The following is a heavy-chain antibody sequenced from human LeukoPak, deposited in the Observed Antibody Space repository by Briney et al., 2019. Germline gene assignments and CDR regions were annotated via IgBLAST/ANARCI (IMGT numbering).Heavy chain of an antibody. V-gene: IGHV1-58*01. CDR3: AAVKYDFWSGQHHDAFDI. CDR1: GFTFTSSA. D-gene: IGHD3-3*01. Sequence: SVKVSCKASGFTFTSSAVQWVRQARGQRLEWIGWIVVGSGNTNYAQKFQERVTITRDMSTSTAYMELSSLRSEDTAVYYCAAVKYDFWSGQHHDAFDIWGQGTMVTVSS. CDR2: IVVGSGNT. J-gene: IGHJ3*02.